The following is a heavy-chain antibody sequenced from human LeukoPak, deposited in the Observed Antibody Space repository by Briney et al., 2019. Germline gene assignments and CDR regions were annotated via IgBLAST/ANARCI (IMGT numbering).Heavy chain of an antibody. Sequence: AAPLLISSKAAGSVSITYSVTCLRQMPAKGLQWVGTIKRGNSDTRNSPSFQGQVTISADNSITTSYLQWSSLKASDTATYYCARGSGARGGSGTYALNYWGQGTLVTVSS. CDR1: GSVSITYS. J-gene: IGHJ4*02. CDR2: IKRGNSDT. D-gene: IGHD3-10*01. V-gene: IGHV5-51*01. CDR3: ARGSGARGGSGTYALNY.